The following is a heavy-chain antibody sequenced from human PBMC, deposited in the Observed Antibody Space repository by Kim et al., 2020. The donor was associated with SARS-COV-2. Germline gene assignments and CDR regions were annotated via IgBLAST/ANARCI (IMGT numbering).Heavy chain of an antibody. J-gene: IGHJ4*02. CDR3: ARAGSRGFYFVY. V-gene: IGHV4-31*03. CDR1: GESIRSSGHY. CDR2: IYYTGRT. Sequence: SQTLSLTCSVSGESIRSSGHYWSWIRQYPGKGLEWIGYIYYTGRTYYNPSLTSRVTISLDTSKNQFSLKLSSVSGADTAVYYCARAGSRGFYFVYWGQGT. D-gene: IGHD6-13*01.